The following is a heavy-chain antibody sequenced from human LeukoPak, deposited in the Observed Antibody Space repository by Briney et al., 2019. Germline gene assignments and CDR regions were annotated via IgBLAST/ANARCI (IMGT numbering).Heavy chain of an antibody. Sequence: PGGPLTLPCTTSVHTLRHHSIDGLPGSPGKGGEGGGCTRSKPYSYTTQYAASVKGRFTISRDDSKNSLYLQMNSLKPEDTAVYYCVRSVTASTTGAIWGQGTMVTVSS. CDR1: VHTLRHHS. D-gene: IGHD2-21*02. V-gene: IGHV3-72*01. CDR3: VRSVTASTTGAI. CDR2: TRSKPYSYTT. J-gene: IGHJ3*02.